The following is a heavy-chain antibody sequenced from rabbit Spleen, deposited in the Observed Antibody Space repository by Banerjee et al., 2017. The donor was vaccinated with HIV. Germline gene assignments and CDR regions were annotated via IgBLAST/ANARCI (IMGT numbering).Heavy chain of an antibody. CDR3: ARDESGFNL. D-gene: IGHD1-1*01. CDR2: IYGGDTDIT. V-gene: IGHV1S40*01. CDR1: GVSFSSNHY. J-gene: IGHJ4*01. Sequence: QSLEASGGDLVKPGASLTLTCTASGVSFSSNHYMCWVRQAPGRGLEWVACIYGGDTDITWYANWAKGRFTISKSTSLNTVTLQMTSLTAADTATYFCARDESGFNLWGPGTLVTVS.